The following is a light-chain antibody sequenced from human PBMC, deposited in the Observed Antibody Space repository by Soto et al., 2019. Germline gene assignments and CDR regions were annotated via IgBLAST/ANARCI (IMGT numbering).Light chain of an antibody. CDR1: SSIFRSNT. Sequence: QSVLNQPPSASGTPGQRVSISCSGSSSIFRSNTVNWYQQLPGTAPRLLIYSNNQRPSGVPDRFSGSRSGTSASLAISGLQSEDEADYYCQSYDSSLSGWVFGGGTKLTVL. CDR2: SNN. V-gene: IGLV1-44*01. J-gene: IGLJ3*02. CDR3: QSYDSSLSGWV.